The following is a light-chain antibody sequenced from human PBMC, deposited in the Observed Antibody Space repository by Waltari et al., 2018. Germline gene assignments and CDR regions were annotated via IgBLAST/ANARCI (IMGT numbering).Light chain of an antibody. V-gene: IGKV3-11*01. CDR3: QHRDHWPRT. CDR2: DAS. J-gene: IGKJ2*01. CDR1: QSISIH. Sequence: EIVLTQSPATLSLSPGERATLSCRASQSISIHLAWYQQKPGQAPRLLIYDASNRATGIPARFSGSQSGTDLVFTISSLEHEDFAAYYCQHRDHWPRTFGQGTKVEI.